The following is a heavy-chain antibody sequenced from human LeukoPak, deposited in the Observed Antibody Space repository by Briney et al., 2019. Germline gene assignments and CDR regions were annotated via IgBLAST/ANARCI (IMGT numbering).Heavy chain of an antibody. CDR2: ICYDGSNK. J-gene: IGHJ6*02. CDR3: ARDDTYRGYYYYGMDV. V-gene: IGHV3-33*01. D-gene: IGHD3-10*01. CDR1: GFTFSSYG. Sequence: GGSLRLSCAASGFTFSSYGMHWVRQAPGKGLEWVAVICYDGSNKYYADSVKGRFTISRDNSKNTLYLQMNSLRAEDTAVFYCARDDTYRGYYYYGMDVWGQGTTVTVSS.